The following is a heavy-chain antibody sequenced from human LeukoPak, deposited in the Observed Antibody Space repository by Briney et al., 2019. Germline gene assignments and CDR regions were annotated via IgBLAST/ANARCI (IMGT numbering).Heavy chain of an antibody. D-gene: IGHD3-10*01. J-gene: IGHJ4*02. V-gene: IGHV1-2*02. CDR3: ARAPLWFGEFRFDY. CDR2: INPNSGGT. Sequence: GASVKVSCKASGYTFTSYYVHWVRQAPGQGLEWMGWINPNSGGTNYAQKFQGRVTMTRDTSISTAYMELSRLRSDDTAVYYCARAPLWFGEFRFDYWGQGALVTVSS. CDR1: GYTFTSYY.